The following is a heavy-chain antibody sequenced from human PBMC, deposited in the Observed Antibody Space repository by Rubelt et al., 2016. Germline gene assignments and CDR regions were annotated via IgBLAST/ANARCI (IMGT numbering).Heavy chain of an antibody. V-gene: IGHV2-5*02. D-gene: IGHD6-13*01. J-gene: IGHJ4*02. CDR1: GFSLSTSGVG. Sequence: QITLKESGPTLVKPTQTLTLTCTFSGFSLSTSGVGVGWIRQPPGKALEWLALIYWDDDKRYSPYLKSRLTITKDTSKNQVVRTMTNMDPVDTATYYCAHSRIAANFDYWGQGTLVTVSS. CDR3: AHSRIAANFDY. CDR2: IYWDDDK.